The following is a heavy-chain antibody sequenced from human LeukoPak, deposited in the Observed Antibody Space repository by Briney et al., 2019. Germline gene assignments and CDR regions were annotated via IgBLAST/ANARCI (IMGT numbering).Heavy chain of an antibody. Sequence: PGGSLRLSCAASGFTFSSYSMNWVRQAPGKGLEWVSYISSSSSTIYYADSVKGRFTISRDNAKNSLYLQMNSLRAEDTAVYYCARIRSGNFIDYWGQGTLVTVSS. CDR2: ISSSSSTI. D-gene: IGHD4-23*01. V-gene: IGHV3-48*01. J-gene: IGHJ4*02. CDR3: ARIRSGNFIDY. CDR1: GFTFSSYS.